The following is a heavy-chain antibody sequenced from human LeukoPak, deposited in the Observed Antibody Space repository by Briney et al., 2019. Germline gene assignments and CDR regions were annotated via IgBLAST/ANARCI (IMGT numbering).Heavy chain of an antibody. CDR2: INPNSGGT. Sequence: VSSVKVSCKTSGYTFTGYYIHWVRQAPGQGLEWMGCINPNSGGTKYAQKFQGRVTLTRDMSTSTDYMESRSLISDDTAVYYCARDNSVGDIAWWFDPWGQGTLVTVSS. CDR3: ARDNSVGDIAWWFDP. J-gene: IGHJ5*02. V-gene: IGHV1-2*02. D-gene: IGHD3-10*01. CDR1: GYTFTGYY.